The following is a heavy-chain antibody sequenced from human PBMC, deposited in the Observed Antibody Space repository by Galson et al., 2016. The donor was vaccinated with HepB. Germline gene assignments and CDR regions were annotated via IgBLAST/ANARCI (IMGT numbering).Heavy chain of an antibody. Sequence: SVKVSCKASGGTFSSYGISWVRQAPGQGLEWMGEIIPIFDTANYAQKFQDRVTITADKSTSTAYMELSSLRSEDTAVYYCARDVLIMVTMEIGWFDPWGQGTLVTVSS. D-gene: IGHD5-18*01. J-gene: IGHJ5*02. CDR2: IIPIFDTA. CDR1: GGTFSSYG. V-gene: IGHV1-69*06. CDR3: ARDVLIMVTMEIGWFDP.